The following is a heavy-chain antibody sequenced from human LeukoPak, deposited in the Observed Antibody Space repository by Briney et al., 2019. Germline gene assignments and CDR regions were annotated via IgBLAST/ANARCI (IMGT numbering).Heavy chain of an antibody. Sequence: PSQTLSLTCTVSGGSISSGGYYWSWIRQHPGKGLEWIGYIYYSGSTYYNPSLKSRVTISVDTSKNQFSLKLSSVPAADTAVYYCARVFCSSTSCYPYFDYWGQGTLVTVSS. D-gene: IGHD2-2*01. CDR2: IYYSGST. CDR3: ARVFCSSTSCYPYFDY. V-gene: IGHV4-31*03. CDR1: GGSISSGGYY. J-gene: IGHJ4*02.